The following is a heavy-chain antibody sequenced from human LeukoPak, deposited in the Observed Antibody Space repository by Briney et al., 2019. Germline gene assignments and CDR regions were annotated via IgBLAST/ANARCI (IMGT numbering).Heavy chain of an antibody. V-gene: IGHV3-21*01. CDR1: GFTFSSYS. Sequence: GGSLRLSCAASGFTFSSYSMIWVRQAPGKGREGVSSISSSSSYIYYADSVKGRFTISRDNSKNSLYLQMNSLRAEDTAMYYCARDGYNGGYWGQGTLVTVSS. J-gene: IGHJ4*02. CDR2: ISSSSSYI. CDR3: ARDGYNGGY. D-gene: IGHD2-8*01.